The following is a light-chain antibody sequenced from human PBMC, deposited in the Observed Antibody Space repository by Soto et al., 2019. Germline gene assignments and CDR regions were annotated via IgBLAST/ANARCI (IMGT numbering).Light chain of an antibody. CDR1: SSNIGSHY. Sequence: QSALTQPPSASGTPGQSLTIFCAGSSSNIGSHYVYWYQHLPGTAPKLLIFRDGQRPSGVPDRFFGSKSGTSASLAISGLRSEDAAHYYCAVWDASLTGWVFGGGTKVTVL. CDR3: AVWDASLTGWV. CDR2: RDG. J-gene: IGLJ3*02. V-gene: IGLV1-47*01.